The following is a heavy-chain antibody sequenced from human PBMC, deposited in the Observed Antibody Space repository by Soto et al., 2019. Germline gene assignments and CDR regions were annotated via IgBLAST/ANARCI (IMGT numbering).Heavy chain of an antibody. CDR2: ISSGSTYF. CDR1: GFTFSIST. CDR3: ARGDGTGLHSSGWSPRF. Sequence: EVQLVESGGGLVKSGGSLTLSCAASGFTFSISTMIWVRQAPGKRLEWVSSISSGSTYFYYEDSVKGRFSISRDNAKRSLFLQMNSLRVEDTAVYYCARGDGTGLHSSGWSPRFWGQGTLVTVSS. D-gene: IGHD6-13*01. J-gene: IGHJ4*02. V-gene: IGHV3-21*01.